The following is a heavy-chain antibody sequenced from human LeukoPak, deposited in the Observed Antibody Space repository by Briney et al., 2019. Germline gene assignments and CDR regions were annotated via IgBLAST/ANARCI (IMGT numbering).Heavy chain of an antibody. V-gene: IGHV4-34*01. Sequence: PSETLSLTCAVYGGSFSGYYWSWIRQPPGKGLEWIGEINHSGSTNYNPSLKSRVTISVDTSKNQFSLKLSSVTAADTAVYYCARDSGSSSWFDYWGQGTLVTVSS. CDR1: GGSFSGYY. CDR3: ARDSGSSSWFDY. D-gene: IGHD6-6*01. J-gene: IGHJ4*02. CDR2: INHSGST.